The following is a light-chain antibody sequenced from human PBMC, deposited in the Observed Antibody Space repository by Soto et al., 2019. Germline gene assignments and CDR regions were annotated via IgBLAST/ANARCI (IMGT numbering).Light chain of an antibody. CDR1: QNINSW. CDR2: EAS. Sequence: DSHITQSPSTLSASVGDRVTITCRASQNINSWLAWYQQKPGKAPKLLIYEASSLEKGVPARFGGSGSGTEFTLTISSLQPDDFATYYCQQYNVYSWTFGQGTKVDIK. CDR3: QQYNVYSWT. J-gene: IGKJ1*01. V-gene: IGKV1-5*03.